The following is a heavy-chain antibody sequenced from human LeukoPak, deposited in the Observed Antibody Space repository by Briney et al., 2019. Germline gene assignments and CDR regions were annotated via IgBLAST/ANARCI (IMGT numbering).Heavy chain of an antibody. CDR3: ARGIQQLDHYYYGMDV. CDR1: GGSISSGGYY. J-gene: IGHJ6*02. D-gene: IGHD6-13*01. V-gene: IGHV4-31*03. Sequence: PSQTLSLTCTVSGGSISSGGYYWSWIRQHPGKGLEWIGYIYYSGSTYYNPSLKSRVTISVDTSKNQFSLKLSSETAADTAVYYCARGIQQLDHYYYGMDVWGQGTTVTVSS. CDR2: IYYSGST.